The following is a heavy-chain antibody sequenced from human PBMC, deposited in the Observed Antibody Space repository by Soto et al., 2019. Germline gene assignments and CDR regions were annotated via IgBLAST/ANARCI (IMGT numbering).Heavy chain of an antibody. CDR3: ARPTVVGATVRYFFDY. J-gene: IGHJ4*01. CDR1: GGSISSGGYY. CDR2: IYYSGST. Sequence: SETLSLTCTVSGGSISSGGYYWSWIRQHPGKGLEWIGYIYYSGSTYYNPSLKSRVTISVDTSKNQFSLKLRSEDTAVYYCARPTVVGATVRYFFDYWGQGTLVTVSS. D-gene: IGHD1-26*01. V-gene: IGHV4-31*03.